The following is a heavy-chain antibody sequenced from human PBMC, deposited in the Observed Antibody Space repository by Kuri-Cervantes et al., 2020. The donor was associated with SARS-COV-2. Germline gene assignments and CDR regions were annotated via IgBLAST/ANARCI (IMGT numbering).Heavy chain of an antibody. V-gene: IGHV4-39*01. CDR1: GGSISSTSSY. Sequence: GSLRLSCTVSGGSISSTSSYWGWIRQPPGKGRECIGTIYYGGSTYSNPSLKSRITITVDTSKNQFSLRLSSVTAADTAVYYCARHATGYSSSSYLGYYAMDVWGKGTTVTVSS. J-gene: IGHJ6*04. D-gene: IGHD6-13*01. CDR2: IYYGGST. CDR3: ARHATGYSSSSYLGYYAMDV.